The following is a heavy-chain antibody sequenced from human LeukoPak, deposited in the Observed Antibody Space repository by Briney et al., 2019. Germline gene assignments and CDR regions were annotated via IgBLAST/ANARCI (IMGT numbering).Heavy chain of an antibody. CDR2: ISGSGGST. D-gene: IGHD3-22*01. J-gene: IGHJ4*02. Sequence: GGSLRLSCAASGFTFSSYSMSWVRQAPGKGLEWVSAISGSGGSTYYADSVKGRFTISRDNSKNTLYLQMNSLRAEDTAVYYCAKDLLGGLIVTAWVYWGQGTLVTVSS. V-gene: IGHV3-23*01. CDR3: AKDLLGGLIVTAWVY. CDR1: GFTFSSYS.